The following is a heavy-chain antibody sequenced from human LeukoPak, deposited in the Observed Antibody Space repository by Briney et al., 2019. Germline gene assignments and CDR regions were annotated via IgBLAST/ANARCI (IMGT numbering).Heavy chain of an antibody. CDR1: GGSISSYY. CDR2: IYYSGST. CDR3: ARVRGLDYYDSSGYYDRWVDY. Sequence: PSETLSLTCTVSGGSISSYYWSWIRQPPGKGLEWIWYIYYSGSTNYNPSLKSRVTISVDTSKNPFSLKLSSVTAADTAVYYCARVRGLDYYDSSGYYDRWVDYWGQGTLVTVSS. J-gene: IGHJ4*02. V-gene: IGHV4-59*01. D-gene: IGHD3-22*01.